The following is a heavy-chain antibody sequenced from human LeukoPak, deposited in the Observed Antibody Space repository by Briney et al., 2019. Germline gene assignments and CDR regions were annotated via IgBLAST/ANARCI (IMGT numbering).Heavy chain of an antibody. J-gene: IGHJ3*02. CDR3: AREGWYYYDNSGENAFEI. CDR2: IYYSGST. V-gene: IGHV4-59*01. Sequence: SETLSNTCSVSGGAMSRCYGSWIRQPPGKGLEWIGYIYYSGSTNYNPSLKSRVTISVDTSRNQFSLKLSSVTAADTAVYYCAREGWYYYDNSGENAFEIWGQGTMVTVSS. D-gene: IGHD3-22*01. CDR1: GGAMSRCY.